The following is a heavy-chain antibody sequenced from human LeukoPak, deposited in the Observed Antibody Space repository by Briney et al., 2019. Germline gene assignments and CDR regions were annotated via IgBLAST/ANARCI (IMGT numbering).Heavy chain of an antibody. CDR2: IDTSGGST. D-gene: IGHD3-22*01. V-gene: IGHV1-46*01. CDR3: ARLIGDYYDNSRSSYCYGPLDY. CDR1: GYTFTRNY. J-gene: IGHJ4*02. Sequence: VGSVTVSCMASGYTFTRNYINWLRQAPGQGREWVGLIDTSGGSTEYAQKFQDRVTIPSDTSTNTVYMEVNSLRFEDTTVYYCARLIGDYYDNSRSSYCYGPLDYWGKGALVTVSS.